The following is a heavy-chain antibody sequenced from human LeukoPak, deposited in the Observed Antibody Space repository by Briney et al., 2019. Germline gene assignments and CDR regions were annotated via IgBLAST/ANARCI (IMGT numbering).Heavy chain of an antibody. CDR1: GGTCSSYA. CDR3: ARGRYYYDSRGYPGAFDI. D-gene: IGHD3-22*01. J-gene: IGHJ3*02. Sequence: ASVKVSCKASGGTCSSYAISWVRQAPGQGPEWIGGIIPIFGTANYAQKFQGSVTITADESTSTAYLELSSLRSEDTAVYYCARGRYYYDSRGYPGAFDIWGQGTMVTVSS. CDR2: IIPIFGTA. V-gene: IGHV1-69*13.